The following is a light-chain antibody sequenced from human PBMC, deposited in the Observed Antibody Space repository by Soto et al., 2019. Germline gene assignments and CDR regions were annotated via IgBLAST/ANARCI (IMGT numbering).Light chain of an antibody. Sequence: EIVLTQSPATLSLSPGERATLSCRASQNVNSYLTWYQQKPGQAPRLLIYDVSNRATGVPARFSGSGSGTDFTLTISSLEPEDFAIYHCQQRRNWPLTFGGGTKVEI. CDR1: QNVNSY. CDR3: QQRRNWPLT. V-gene: IGKV3-11*01. J-gene: IGKJ4*01. CDR2: DVS.